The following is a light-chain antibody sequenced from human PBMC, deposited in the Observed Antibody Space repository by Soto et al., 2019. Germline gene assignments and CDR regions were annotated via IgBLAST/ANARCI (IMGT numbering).Light chain of an antibody. CDR3: SSYAGSNNLL. J-gene: IGLJ2*01. Sequence: QSVLTQPPSASGSPGQSVTISCTGTSSDIGGYDFVSWYQQHPGKAPKLIIYEAAKRPSGVPDRFSGSKSGKTASLTVAGLQAEDEADYYCSSYAGSNNLLFGGGTKLTVL. CDR2: EAA. CDR1: SSDIGGYDF. V-gene: IGLV2-8*01.